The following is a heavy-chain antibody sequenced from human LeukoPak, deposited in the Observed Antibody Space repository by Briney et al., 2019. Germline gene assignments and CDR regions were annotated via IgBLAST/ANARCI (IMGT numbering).Heavy chain of an antibody. CDR1: GFTVNKYG. CDR2: IWRDGRNK. D-gene: IGHD2-15*01. CDR3: ARDRGSDDPIDY. Sequence: GPSLRLSCAASGFTVNKYGMEWVRQAPRKGLEGVAVIWRDGRNKYYADWVKGGFTIYRDNSNNMLYLQMTSLRAEDTGVYYCARDRGSDDPIDYWGQGTLVTVSS. V-gene: IGHV3-33*07. J-gene: IGHJ4*02.